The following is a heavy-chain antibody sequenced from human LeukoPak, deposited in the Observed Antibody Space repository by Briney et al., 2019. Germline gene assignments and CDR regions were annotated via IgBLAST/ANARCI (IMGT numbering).Heavy chain of an antibody. D-gene: IGHD3-10*01. CDR1: GGSVNNYV. J-gene: IGHJ4*02. V-gene: IGHV1-69*01. CDR2: IIPIFDSP. CDR3: ARPAGKSTHRVYFDS. Sequence: SVKVSCKASGGSVNNYVITWVRQAPGQGLEWMGGIIPIFDSPNYAQQFQGRLTITADASTSTAYMELSSLTSEDTAVYYCARPAGKSTHRVYFDSWGQGTLVTVSS.